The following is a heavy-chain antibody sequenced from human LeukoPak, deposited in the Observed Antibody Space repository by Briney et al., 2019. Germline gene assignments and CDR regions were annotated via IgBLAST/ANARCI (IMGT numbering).Heavy chain of an antibody. D-gene: IGHD2-2*01. Sequence: ASVKASCKASGYTFTSYDINWMRQATGQGLEWMGWMNPNSGNTGYAQKFQGRVTMTRNTSISTAYMELSSLRSEDTAVYYCARGYCSSTSCYYYYYYYGMDVWGQGTTVTVSS. CDR1: GYTFTSYD. CDR2: MNPNSGNT. CDR3: ARGYCSSTSCYYYYYYYGMDV. V-gene: IGHV1-8*01. J-gene: IGHJ6*02.